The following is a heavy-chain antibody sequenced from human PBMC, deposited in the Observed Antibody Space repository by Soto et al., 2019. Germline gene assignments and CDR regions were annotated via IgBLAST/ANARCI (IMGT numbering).Heavy chain of an antibody. D-gene: IGHD1-1*01. CDR3: ARGGADTVMEHDY. Sequence: GGSLRLSCAASGFTFSRYWIHWVRQAPWKGLVWVSRINPDGITTNYADSVTGRFTISRDSAKNTLHLQVNSARVEDTAVYYCARGGADTVMEHDYWGQGTSVTVSS. CDR2: INPDGITT. V-gene: IGHV3-74*01. CDR1: GFTFSRYW. J-gene: IGHJ4*02.